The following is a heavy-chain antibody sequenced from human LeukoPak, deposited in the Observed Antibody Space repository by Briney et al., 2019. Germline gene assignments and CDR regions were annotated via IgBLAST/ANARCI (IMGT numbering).Heavy chain of an antibody. Sequence: VASVKVSCKVSGYTLTELSMHWVRQAPGKGLEWMGGFDPEDGETIYAQKFQGRVTMTEDTSTDTAYMELSSLRSEDTAVYYCATYRVGTAVAANLFDYWGQGTLVTVSS. CDR3: ATYRVGTAVAANLFDY. V-gene: IGHV1-24*01. J-gene: IGHJ4*02. CDR1: GYTLTELS. D-gene: IGHD6-19*01. CDR2: FDPEDGET.